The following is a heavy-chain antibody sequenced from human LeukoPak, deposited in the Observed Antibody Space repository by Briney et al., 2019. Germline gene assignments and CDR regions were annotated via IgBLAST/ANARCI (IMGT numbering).Heavy chain of an antibody. J-gene: IGHJ4*02. D-gene: IGHD6-19*01. CDR1: GFTFRSYA. CDR3: ARAVAFDY. V-gene: IGHV3-7*01. CDR2: IKQDGSEK. Sequence: GGSLRLSCAASGFTFRSYAMHWVRQAPGKGLEWVANIKQDGSEKYYVDSVKGRFTISRDNAKNSLYLQMNSLRAEDTAVYYCARAVAFDYWGQGTLVTVSS.